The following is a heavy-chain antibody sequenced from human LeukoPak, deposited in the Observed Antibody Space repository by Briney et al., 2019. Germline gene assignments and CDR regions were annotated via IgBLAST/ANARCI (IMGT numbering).Heavy chain of an antibody. CDR3: ASSGSYRFDY. D-gene: IGHD1-26*01. Sequence: PGGSLRLSCAASGFIVSSNYMNWVRQAPGKGLEWVSVIYSGGSTYYADSVKGRFTISRDNSKNSLYLQMNSLRDEDTAVYYCASSGSYRFDYWGQGTLVAVFS. J-gene: IGHJ4*02. V-gene: IGHV3-53*01. CDR1: GFIVSSNY. CDR2: IYSGGST.